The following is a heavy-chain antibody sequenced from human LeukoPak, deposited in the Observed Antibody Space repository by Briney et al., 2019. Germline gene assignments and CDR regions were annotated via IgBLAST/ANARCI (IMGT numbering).Heavy chain of an antibody. Sequence: SETLSLTCTVSGGSIGSYYCCWIRQPAGKGLEWIGRIYASGSTNYNPSLKSRVTMSVDTSKNQFSLKLSSVTAADTAVYYCATYSGSYAYYGSWGQGTLVTVSS. V-gene: IGHV4-4*07. CDR2: IYASGST. J-gene: IGHJ4*02. CDR3: ATYSGSYAYYGS. CDR1: GGSIGSYY. D-gene: IGHD1-26*01.